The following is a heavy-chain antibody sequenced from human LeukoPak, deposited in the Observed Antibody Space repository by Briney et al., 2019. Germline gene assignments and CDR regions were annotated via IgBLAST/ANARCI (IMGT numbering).Heavy chain of an antibody. D-gene: IGHD3-22*01. CDR1: GGSISSYY. Sequence: PSETLSLTCTVSGGSISSYYWSWIRQPPGKGLEWIGYIYYSGSTNYNPSLKSRVTISVDTSKNQFSLKLSSVTDADTAVYYCARDGYYYDSSGSFDPWGQGTLVTVSS. J-gene: IGHJ5*02. CDR3: ARDGYYYDSSGSFDP. V-gene: IGHV4-59*01. CDR2: IYYSGST.